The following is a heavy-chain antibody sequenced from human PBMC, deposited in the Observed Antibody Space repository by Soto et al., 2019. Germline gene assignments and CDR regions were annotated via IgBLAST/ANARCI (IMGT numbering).Heavy chain of an antibody. CDR3: ATRGFVDFPVGGYYGMDV. Sequence: GASVKVSCKASGGAFSSYAISWVRQAPGQGLEWMGGIIPIFGTANYAQKFQGRVTITADKSTSTAYMELSSLRSEDTAVYYCATRGFVDFPVGGYYGMDVWGQGTTVTVSS. D-gene: IGHD3-10*01. J-gene: IGHJ6*02. CDR1: GGAFSSYA. V-gene: IGHV1-69*06. CDR2: IIPIFGTA.